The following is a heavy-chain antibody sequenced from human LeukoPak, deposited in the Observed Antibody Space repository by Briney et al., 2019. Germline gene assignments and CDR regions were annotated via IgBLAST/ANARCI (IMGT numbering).Heavy chain of an antibody. J-gene: IGHJ4*02. CDR1: GFTFSSYG. CDR3: AREMATTNFDY. V-gene: IGHV3-33*01. Sequence: GGSLRLSCAASGFTFSSYGMHWVRQAPGKGLEWVAVIWYNGSNKYYADSVKGRFTISRDNSKNTLYLQMNSLRAEDTAVYYCAREMATTNFDYWGQGTLVTVSS. CDR2: IWYNGSNK. D-gene: IGHD5-24*01.